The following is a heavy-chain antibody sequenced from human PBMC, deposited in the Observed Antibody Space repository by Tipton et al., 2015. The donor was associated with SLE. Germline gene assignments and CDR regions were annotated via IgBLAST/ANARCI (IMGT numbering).Heavy chain of an antibody. D-gene: IGHD6-13*01. Sequence: TLSLTCTVSGGSISSYYWSWIRQPPGKGLEWIGYIYYSGSTNYNPSLKSRVTISVDTSKNQFSLKLSSVTAADTAVYYCARCGQQLVTDYSFQHWGQGTLVTVSS. CDR2: IYYSGST. CDR1: GGSISSYY. CDR3: ARCGQQLVTDYSFQH. J-gene: IGHJ1*01. V-gene: IGHV4-59*08.